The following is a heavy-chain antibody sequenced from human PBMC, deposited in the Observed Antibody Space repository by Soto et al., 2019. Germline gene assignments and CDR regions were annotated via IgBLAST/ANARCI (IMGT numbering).Heavy chain of an antibody. CDR3: ARDLIAVAGTFDY. CDR1: GGTFSSYA. Sequence: ASVKVSCKASGGTFSSYAISWVRQAPGQGLEWMGGIIPIFGTANYAQKFQGRVTITADESTSTAYMELSSLRSEDTAVYYCARDLIAVAGTFDYWGQGTLVTVPS. V-gene: IGHV1-69*13. CDR2: IIPIFGTA. D-gene: IGHD6-19*01. J-gene: IGHJ4*02.